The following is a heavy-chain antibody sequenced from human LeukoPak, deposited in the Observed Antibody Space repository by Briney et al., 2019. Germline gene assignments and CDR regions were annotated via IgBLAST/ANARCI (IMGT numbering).Heavy chain of an antibody. CDR3: ARRRRIVGATPYYYYGMDV. CDR1: GFTVSSNY. D-gene: IGHD1-26*01. CDR2: IYSGGST. J-gene: IGHJ6*02. Sequence: GGSLRLSCAASGFTVSSNYMSWVRQAPGKGREWVSVIYSGGSTYYEDSAKGRFTLSRDNSKNTLYLQMNSLSAEDTAVYYCARRRRIVGATPYYYYGMDVWGQGTTVTVSS. V-gene: IGHV3-66*01.